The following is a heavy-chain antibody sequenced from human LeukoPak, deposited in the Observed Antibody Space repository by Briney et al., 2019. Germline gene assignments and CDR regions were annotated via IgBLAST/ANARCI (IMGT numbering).Heavy chain of an antibody. CDR1: GFTLSSYW. CDR2: IKQDGSEK. Sequence: GGSLRLSCAASGFTLSSYWMSWVRQAPGKGLEWVANIKQDGSEKYYVDSVKGRFTISRDNGKNSLYLQMNSLRAEDTAVYYCARDQRDDYGDYFDYWGQGTLVTVSS. J-gene: IGHJ4*02. D-gene: IGHD4-17*01. V-gene: IGHV3-7*01. CDR3: ARDQRDDYGDYFDY.